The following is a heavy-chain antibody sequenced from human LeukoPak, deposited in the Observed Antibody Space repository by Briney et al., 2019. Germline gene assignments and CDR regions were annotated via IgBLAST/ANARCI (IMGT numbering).Heavy chain of an antibody. CDR3: ARDHHPSYYLPDY. V-gene: IGHV3-7*04. CDR1: GFTFSSYW. CDR2: IKEDGSEK. J-gene: IGHJ4*02. Sequence: GGSLRLSCAVSGFTFSSYWMTWVRQAPGKGLEWVASIKEDGSEKYYEDSVKGRFTTSRDNAKNSLYLQMNSLRAEDTAVYYCARDHHPSYYLPDYWGQGTLVTVSS. D-gene: IGHD1-26*01.